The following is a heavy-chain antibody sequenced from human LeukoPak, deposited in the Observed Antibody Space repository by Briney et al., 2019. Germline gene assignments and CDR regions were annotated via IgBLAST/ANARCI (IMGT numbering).Heavy chain of an antibody. V-gene: IGHV3-23*01. Sequence: GGSLRLSCAASGFTFSSYAMSWVRQAPGKGLEWVSAISGSGGSTYYADSVKGRFTISRDNSKNTLYLQMNSLRAEDTAVYYCANLQLLIQAEYFQHWGQGTLVTVSS. CDR1: GFTFSSYA. J-gene: IGHJ1*01. CDR2: ISGSGGST. D-gene: IGHD2-2*01. CDR3: ANLQLLIQAEYFQH.